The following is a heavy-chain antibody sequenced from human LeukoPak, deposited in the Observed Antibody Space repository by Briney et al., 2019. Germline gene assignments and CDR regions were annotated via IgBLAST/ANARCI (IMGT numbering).Heavy chain of an antibody. V-gene: IGHV1-18*01. D-gene: IGHD1-26*01. CDR1: GYTLTELS. CDR2: ISAYNGNT. J-gene: IGHJ4*02. CDR3: ARDSGSYSLVCDY. Sequence: ASVKVSCKVSGYTLTELSMHWVRQAPGQGLEWMGWISAYNGNTNYAQKLQGRVTMTTDTSTSTAYMELRSLRSDDTAVYYCARDSGSYSLVCDYWGQGTLVTVSS.